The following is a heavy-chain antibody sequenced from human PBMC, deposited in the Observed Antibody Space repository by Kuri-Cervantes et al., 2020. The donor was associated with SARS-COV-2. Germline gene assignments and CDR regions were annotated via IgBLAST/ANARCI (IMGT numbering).Heavy chain of an antibody. CDR3: VRSTPFLRLVVIFQGGAFDN. Sequence: ASVKVSCKASGYTFTGYYMHWVRQAPGQGLEWMGWINPNSGGTNYAQKDQGWVTMTGDTSISTVYRELSRLRSDDTAVYYGVRSTPFLRLVVIFQGGAFDNWCQGTMVTVSS. D-gene: IGHD3-22*01. V-gene: IGHV1-2*04. CDR2: INPNSGGT. CDR1: GYTFTGYY. J-gene: IGHJ3*02.